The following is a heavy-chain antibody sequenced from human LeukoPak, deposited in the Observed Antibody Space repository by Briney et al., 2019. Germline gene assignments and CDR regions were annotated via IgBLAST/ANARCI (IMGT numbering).Heavy chain of an antibody. CDR1: GFTFSSYG. CDR3: AKGSGRIMITFGPDY. D-gene: IGHD3-16*01. J-gene: IGHJ4*02. Sequence: GGSLRLSCAASGFTFSSYGMHWVRQAPGKGLEWVAVISYDGSNKYYADSVKGRFTISRDSSKNTLYLQMNSLRAEDTAVYYCAKGSGRIMITFGPDYWGQGTLVTVSS. CDR2: ISYDGSNK. V-gene: IGHV3-30*18.